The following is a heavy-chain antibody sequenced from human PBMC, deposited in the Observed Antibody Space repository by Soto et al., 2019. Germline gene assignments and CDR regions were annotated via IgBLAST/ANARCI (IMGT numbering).Heavy chain of an antibody. CDR1: GDSINNNHYY. D-gene: IGHD4-17*01. V-gene: IGHV4-39*07. CDR2: IYFTGSP. CDR3: ARGATVTQYDY. J-gene: IGHJ4*02. Sequence: SETLSLTCNVSGDSINNNHYYWGWIRQSPGTGLEWIASIYFTGSPQSNPSLRSRITISVDTTKNHFSLKVSSLTAADTAVYYCARGATVTQYDYWGQGTLVTVSS.